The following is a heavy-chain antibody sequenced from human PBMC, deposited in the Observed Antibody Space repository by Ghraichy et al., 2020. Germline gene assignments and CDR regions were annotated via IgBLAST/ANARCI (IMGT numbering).Heavy chain of an antibody. Sequence: SETLSLTCAVYGGSFSGYYWSWIRQPPGKGLEWIGEINHSGSTNYNPSLKSRVTISVDTSKNQFSLKLSSVTAADTAVYYCARTRKNYYDSSGYYYESFRSTPIDYWGQGTLVTVPS. V-gene: IGHV4-34*01. CDR2: INHSGST. J-gene: IGHJ4*02. CDR3: ARTRKNYYDSSGYYYESFRSTPIDY. D-gene: IGHD3-22*01. CDR1: GGSFSGYY.